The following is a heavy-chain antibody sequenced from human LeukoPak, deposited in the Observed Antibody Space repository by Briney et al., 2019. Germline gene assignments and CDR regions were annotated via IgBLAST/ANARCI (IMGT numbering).Heavy chain of an antibody. D-gene: IGHD3-22*01. V-gene: IGHV3-33*01. J-gene: IGHJ4*02. CDR3: ARERRGNSYASSGYYVY. CDR2: IWDGGSNK. CDR1: GFTCSSYG. Sequence: GGSLRLCGAAAGFTCSSYGMQLVRQAPGKGLEGVAVIWDGGSNKYYADSVKGRFTISRDNSKTTLYLQMTSLRAEATAVYYCARERRGNSYASSGYYVYWGQGTLVTVSS.